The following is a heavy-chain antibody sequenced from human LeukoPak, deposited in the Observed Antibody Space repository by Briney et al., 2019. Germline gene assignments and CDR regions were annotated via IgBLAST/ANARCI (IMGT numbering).Heavy chain of an antibody. Sequence: KPSGTLSLTCAVYGGSFSGYYWSWIRQPPGKGLEWIGEINYSGSTNYNPSLKSRATISVDTSKNQISLKLSSVTAADTAVYYCSRGRNTLSHWGQGSLVTVSS. J-gene: IGHJ4*02. CDR2: INYSGST. CDR1: GGSFSGYY. V-gene: IGHV4-34*01. CDR3: SRGRNTLSH.